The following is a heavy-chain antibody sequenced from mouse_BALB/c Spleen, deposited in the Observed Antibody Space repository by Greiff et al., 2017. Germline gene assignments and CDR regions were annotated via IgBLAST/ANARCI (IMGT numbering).Heavy chain of an antibody. Sequence: DVKLVESGGGLVKPGGSLKLSCAASGFTFSSYAMSWVRQTPEKRLEWVATISSGGSYTYYPDSVKGRFTISRDNAKNTLYLQMSSLRSEDTAMYYCARIPSTDGFYYAMDDWGQGTSVTVSS. V-gene: IGHV5-9-3*01. CDR2: ISSGGSYT. CDR1: GFTFSSYA. J-gene: IGHJ4*01. CDR3: ARIPSTDGFYYAMDD. D-gene: IGHD2-3*01.